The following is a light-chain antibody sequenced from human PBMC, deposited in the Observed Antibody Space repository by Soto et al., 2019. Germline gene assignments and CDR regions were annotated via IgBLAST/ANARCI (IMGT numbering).Light chain of an antibody. CDR2: EVS. J-gene: IGLJ2*01. V-gene: IGLV2-8*01. CDR1: SSDVGGYNY. CDR3: SSYAGGNNLV. Sequence: QSALTQPPSASGSPGQSVTISCTGTSSDVGGYNYVSWYQQHPGKAPKLMIYEVSKRPSGVPDRVSGSKSGNTASLTVSGLQAEDEADYDCSSYAGGNNLVFGGGTKLTVL.